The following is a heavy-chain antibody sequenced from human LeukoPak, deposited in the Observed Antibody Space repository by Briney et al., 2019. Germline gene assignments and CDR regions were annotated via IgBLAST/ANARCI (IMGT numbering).Heavy chain of an antibody. J-gene: IGHJ4*02. Sequence: ASVKVSCKASGYTFTSYGISWVRQAPGQGLEWMGWISAYNGNTNYAQKLQGRVTMTTDTSTSTAYMELRSLRSDDTAVYYCARFIPIPRFSSGSYSDYWGQGTLVTVSP. CDR3: ARFIPIPRFSSGSYSDY. CDR1: GYTFTSYG. D-gene: IGHD1-26*01. CDR2: ISAYNGNT. V-gene: IGHV1-18*01.